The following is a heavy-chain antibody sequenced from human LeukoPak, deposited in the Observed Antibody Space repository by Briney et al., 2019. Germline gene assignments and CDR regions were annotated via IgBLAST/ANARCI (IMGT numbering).Heavy chain of an antibody. Sequence: SETLSLTCTVSGGSISGYYWSWIRQPPGKGLEWIGEINHSGSTNYNPSLKSRVTISVDTSKNQFSLKLSSVTAADTAVYYCARGSLWFGELFRHYYYYYGMDVWGQGTTVTVSS. CDR1: GGSISGYY. V-gene: IGHV4-34*01. CDR3: ARGSLWFGELFRHYYYYYGMDV. CDR2: INHSGST. J-gene: IGHJ6*02. D-gene: IGHD3-10*01.